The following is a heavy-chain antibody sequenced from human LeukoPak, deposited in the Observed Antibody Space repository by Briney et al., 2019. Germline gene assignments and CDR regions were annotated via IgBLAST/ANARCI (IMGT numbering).Heavy chain of an antibody. CDR2: INHSGST. CDR3: ARGDGSPGRVRGVIHLYFDY. D-gene: IGHD3-10*01. J-gene: IGHJ4*02. Sequence: PGGSLRLSCAASGFTFSSYAMSWVRQPPGKGLEWIGEINHSGSTNYNPSLKSRVTISVDTSKNQFSLKLSSVTAADTAVYYCARGDGSPGRVRGVIHLYFDYWGQGTLVTVSS. CDR1: GFTFSSYA. V-gene: IGHV4-34*01.